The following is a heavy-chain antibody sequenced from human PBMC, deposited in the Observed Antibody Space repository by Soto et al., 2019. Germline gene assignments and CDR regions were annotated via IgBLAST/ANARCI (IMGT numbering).Heavy chain of an antibody. CDR3: SRVGCSNSKCYTRGMDV. Sequence: SETLSLTCDVSGDSMRSSRLYWGWFRQPPGKGLEWIATVFYTGTTNYSPSLKSRVTMSLDTSKDQFSLHLNSVTAADTAVYYCSRVGCSNSKCYTRGMDVWGQGTTVTVSS. CDR2: VFYTGTT. CDR1: GDSMRSSRLY. D-gene: IGHD2-2*01. J-gene: IGHJ6*02. V-gene: IGHV4-39*07.